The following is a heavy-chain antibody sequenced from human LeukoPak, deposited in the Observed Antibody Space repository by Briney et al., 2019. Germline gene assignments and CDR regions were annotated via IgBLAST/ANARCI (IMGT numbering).Heavy chain of an antibody. CDR3: AKDFDSSGYLLYYFDY. D-gene: IGHD3-22*01. V-gene: IGHV3-23*01. CDR1: GFTFSSYS. CDR2: ISGSGGST. Sequence: GGSLRLSCAASGFTFSSYSMNWVRQAPGKGLEWVSAISGSGGSTYYADSVKGRFTISRDNSKNTLYLQMNSLRAEDTAVYYCAKDFDSSGYLLYYFDYWGQGTLVTVSS. J-gene: IGHJ4*02.